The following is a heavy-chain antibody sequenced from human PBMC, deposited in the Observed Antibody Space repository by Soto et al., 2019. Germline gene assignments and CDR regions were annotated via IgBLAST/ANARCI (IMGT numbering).Heavy chain of an antibody. CDR3: ARDGYCSGGSCRRGIDY. CDR1: GGSISSYY. Sequence: SETLSLTCTVSGGSISSYYWSWIRQPPGKGLEWIGYIYYSGSTNYNPSLKSRVTISVDTSKNQFSLKLSSVTAADTAVYYCARDGYCSGGSCRRGIDYWGQGTPVTVSS. CDR2: IYYSGST. J-gene: IGHJ4*02. V-gene: IGHV4-59*01. D-gene: IGHD2-15*01.